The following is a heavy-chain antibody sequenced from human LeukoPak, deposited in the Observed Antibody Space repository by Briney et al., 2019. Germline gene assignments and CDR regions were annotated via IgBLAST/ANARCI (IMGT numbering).Heavy chain of an antibody. D-gene: IGHD3-16*01. V-gene: IGHV4-34*01. CDR3: ARGRRVSGVRRIIWARRQNYYYYFIHA. CDR1: GDSFSGNL. CDR2: INHTGDT. Sequence: SETLSLTCAVYGDSFSGNLWRWIRQSPGKGLERIGEINHTGDTKLNPSIRGRVSISVDTAKNQFSLRLTSLTGPDMGLSFWARGRRVSGVRRIIWARRQNYYYYFIHARGKGTSVIVFS. J-gene: IGHJ6*03.